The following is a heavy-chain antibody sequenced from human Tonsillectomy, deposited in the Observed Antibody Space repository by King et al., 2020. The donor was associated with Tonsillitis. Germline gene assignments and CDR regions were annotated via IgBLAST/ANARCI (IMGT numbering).Heavy chain of an antibody. J-gene: IGHJ3*02. Sequence: VQLQESGPGLVKPSGTLSLTCAVSGGSISISNWWSWVRQPPGKGLEWIGEIYHSVSTNYNPSLKSRVTISVDKSKTQFSLKLSPVTAADTAVYYCARMGMRLDAFDIWGQGTMVTVSS. CDR3: ARMGMRLDAFDI. D-gene: IGHD6-25*01. CDR2: IYHSVST. V-gene: IGHV4-4*02. CDR1: GGSISISNW.